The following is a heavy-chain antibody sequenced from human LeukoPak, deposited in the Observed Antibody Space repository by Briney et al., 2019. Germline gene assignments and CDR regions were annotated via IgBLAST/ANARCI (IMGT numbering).Heavy chain of an antibody. D-gene: IGHD2-15*01. Sequence: SETLPLTCTVSGGSISSYYWSWLRQPPGKGLEWIGYVSHSGSAEYNPSLESRVTISMDTSRNQFSLKVSSVTAADAARYYCARNPVAVAENFYFGMDFWGQGTTVAVSS. CDR3: ARNPVAVAENFYFGMDF. CDR1: GGSISSYY. J-gene: IGHJ6*02. CDR2: VSHSGSA. V-gene: IGHV4-59*01.